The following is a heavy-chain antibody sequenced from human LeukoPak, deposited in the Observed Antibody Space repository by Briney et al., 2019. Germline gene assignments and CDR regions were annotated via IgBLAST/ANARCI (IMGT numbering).Heavy chain of an antibody. J-gene: IGHJ5*02. Sequence: SETLSLTCAVYGGSLSGNYWSWIRQPPGMGLEWIGEINHSGSTNYNPSLKSRVTIPVDTSKNQFSLKLSSVTAADTAVYYCARRLRYCTNGVCSNWFDPWGQGTLVTVSS. D-gene: IGHD2-8*01. CDR2: INHSGST. V-gene: IGHV4-34*01. CDR3: ARRLRYCTNGVCSNWFDP. CDR1: GGSLSGNY.